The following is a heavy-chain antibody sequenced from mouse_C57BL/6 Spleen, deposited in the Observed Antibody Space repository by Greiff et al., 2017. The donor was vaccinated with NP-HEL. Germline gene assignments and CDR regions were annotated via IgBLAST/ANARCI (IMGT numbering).Heavy chain of an antibody. CDR3: ARGSDYFDY. D-gene: IGHD3-1*01. CDR1: GYTFTDYY. V-gene: IGHV1-19*01. J-gene: IGHJ2*01. CDR2: INPYNGGT. Sequence: VQLQQSGPVLVKPGASVKMSCKASGYTFTDYYMNWVKQSHGKSLEWIGVINPYNGGTSYNQKFKGKATLTVDKSSSTAYMELNSLTSEDSAVYYCARGSDYFDYWGQGTTLTVSS.